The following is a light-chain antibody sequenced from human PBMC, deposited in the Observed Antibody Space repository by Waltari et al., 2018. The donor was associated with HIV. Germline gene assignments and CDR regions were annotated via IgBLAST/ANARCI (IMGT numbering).Light chain of an antibody. J-gene: IGLJ3*02. CDR2: DVT. V-gene: IGLV2-23*02. CDR1: SRDIGHYDL. Sequence: QSALTQHAAASGSPGQSITVSCTGTSRDIGHYDLVSWYQQEPGKAPKLIIHDVTARPSGVSSRVSGSKSGNTAFLTISGLQVEDESLYFCCSFSPNGASWVFGGGTKVTVL. CDR3: CSFSPNGASWV.